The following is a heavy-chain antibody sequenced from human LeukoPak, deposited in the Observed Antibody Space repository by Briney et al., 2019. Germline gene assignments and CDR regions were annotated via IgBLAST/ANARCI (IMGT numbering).Heavy chain of an antibody. CDR2: INHSGST. V-gene: IGHV4-34*01. Sequence: SETLSLTCAVYGGSFSGYYWSWIRQPPGKGLEWIGEINHSGSTNYNPSLKSRVTISVDTSKNQFSLKLSSVTAADTAVYYCARGQSGSYDYWGQGTQLTISA. CDR3: ARGQSGSYDY. J-gene: IGHJ4*02. CDR1: GGSFSGYY. D-gene: IGHD3-10*01.